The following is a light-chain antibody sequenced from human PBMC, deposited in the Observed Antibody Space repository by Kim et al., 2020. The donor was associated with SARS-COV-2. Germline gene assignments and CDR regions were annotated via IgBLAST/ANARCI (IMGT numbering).Light chain of an antibody. CDR2: DNN. Sequence: GQKVTISCSGSSSNIGNNYVSWYQQLPGTAPKLRIYDNNNRPSGIPDRFSGSKSGTSATLGITGLQTGEEADYYCGTWDNSLTAMVFGGGTKLTVL. CDR3: GTWDNSLTAMV. CDR1: SSNIGNNY. V-gene: IGLV1-51*01. J-gene: IGLJ2*01.